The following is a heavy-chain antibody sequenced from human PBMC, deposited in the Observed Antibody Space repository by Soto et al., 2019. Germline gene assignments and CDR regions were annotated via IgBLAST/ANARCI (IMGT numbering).Heavy chain of an antibody. V-gene: IGHV3-21*01. J-gene: IGHJ6*02. Sequence: PGGSLRLSCAASGFTFSSYSMNWVRQAPGKGLEWVSSISSSSSYIYYADSVKGRFTISRDNAKNSLYLQMNSLRAEDTAVYYCARDSPAIDYYYYYGMDVWGQGTTVTVSS. CDR1: GFTFSSYS. D-gene: IGHD2-2*01. CDR3: ARDSPAIDYYYYYGMDV. CDR2: ISSSSSYI.